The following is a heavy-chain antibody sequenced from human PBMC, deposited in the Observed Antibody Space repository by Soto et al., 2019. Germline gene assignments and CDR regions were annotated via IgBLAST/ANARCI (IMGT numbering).Heavy chain of an antibody. V-gene: IGHV3-30*04. CDR2: ISFEGSYK. J-gene: IGHJ4*02. D-gene: IGHD6-13*01. CDR3: VRAAGIAAAGSSQGVL. CDR1: GFAIRNNA. Sequence: QVQLVESGGGVVQPGRSLRLSCEASGFAIRNNAIHWVRQAPGKGLEWVAVISFEGSYKYYADSVKGRFTVSRDNSKNTVPLQMDSLTGEDSALYYCVRAAGIAAAGSSQGVLWGQGTLVTVSS.